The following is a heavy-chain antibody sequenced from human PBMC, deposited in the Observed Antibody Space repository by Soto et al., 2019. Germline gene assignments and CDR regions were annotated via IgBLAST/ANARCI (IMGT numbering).Heavy chain of an antibody. CDR3: ARERRVRGGWFDP. D-gene: IGHD3-10*01. J-gene: IGHJ5*02. CDR1: GFTFSSYS. CDR2: ISSSSSTI. V-gene: IGHV3-48*01. Sequence: EVQLVESGGGLVQPGGSLRLSCAASGFTFSSYSMNWVRQAPGKGLEWVSYISSSSSTIYYADSVKGRFTISRDNAKNSLYLKMNSLRAEDTAVYYCARERRVRGGWFDPWGQGTLVTVSS.